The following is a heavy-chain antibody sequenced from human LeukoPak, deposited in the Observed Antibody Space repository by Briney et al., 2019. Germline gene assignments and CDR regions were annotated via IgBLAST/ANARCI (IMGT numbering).Heavy chain of an antibody. Sequence: PSETLSLTCAVYGGSFSGYYWSWIRQPPGKGLEWIGEINHSGSTNYNPSLKSRVTISVDTSKNQFSLELSSVTAADTAVYYCARGRGIVGATEDEYYFDYWGQGTLVTVYS. CDR3: ARGRGIVGATEDEYYFDY. J-gene: IGHJ4*02. V-gene: IGHV4-34*01. CDR1: GGSFSGYY. D-gene: IGHD1-26*01. CDR2: INHSGST.